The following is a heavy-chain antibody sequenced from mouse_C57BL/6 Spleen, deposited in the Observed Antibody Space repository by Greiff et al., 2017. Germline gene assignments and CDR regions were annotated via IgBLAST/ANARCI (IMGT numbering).Heavy chain of an antibody. Sequence: EVKLMDSGGGLVKPGGSLKLSCAASGFTFSDYGMHWVRQAPEKGLEWVAYISSGSSTIYYADTVKGRFTISRDNAKNTLFLQMTSLRSEDTAMYYCARAYYGSSSFYYFDYWGQGTTLTVSS. D-gene: IGHD1-1*01. V-gene: IGHV5-17*01. CDR2: ISSGSSTI. J-gene: IGHJ2*01. CDR1: GFTFSDYG. CDR3: ARAYYGSSSFYYFDY.